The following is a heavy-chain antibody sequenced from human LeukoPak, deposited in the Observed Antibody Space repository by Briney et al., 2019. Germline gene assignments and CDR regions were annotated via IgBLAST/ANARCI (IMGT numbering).Heavy chain of an antibody. CDR3: ARGRGPVAARPDY. D-gene: IGHD6-6*01. J-gene: IGHJ4*02. V-gene: IGHV4-59*01. Sequence: SETLSLTCTVAGGSISSYYWSWIRQPPGKGLEWIGYIYYSGSTNYNPSLKSRVTISVETSKNQFSMKLSAVPAADTAVYYCARGRGPVAARPDYWGQGTLVTVSS. CDR1: GGSISSYY. CDR2: IYYSGST.